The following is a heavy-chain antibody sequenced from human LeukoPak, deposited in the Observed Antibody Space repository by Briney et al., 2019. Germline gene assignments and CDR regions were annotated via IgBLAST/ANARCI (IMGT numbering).Heavy chain of an antibody. V-gene: IGHV3-7*03. CDR2: IRQDGNEK. CDR1: GFTFSRNW. D-gene: IGHD3-10*01. Sequence: PGGSLRLSCEASGFTFSRNWMTWVRQAPGKGLEWVANIRQDGNEKYYVDSVKGRFTISRDNAKNSLYLQMNSLRAGDTALYYCAKGRGLNYYYYGMDVWGQGTTVTVSS. J-gene: IGHJ6*02. CDR3: AKGRGLNYYYYGMDV.